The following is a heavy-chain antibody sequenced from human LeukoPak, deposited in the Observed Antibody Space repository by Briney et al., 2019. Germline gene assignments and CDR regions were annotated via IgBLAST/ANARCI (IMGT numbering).Heavy chain of an antibody. CDR2: IYHSGST. J-gene: IGHJ5*02. CDR3: ARSRPGWFDP. Sequence: SETLSLTCAVSGGSISSGGYYWSWIRQPPGKGLEWIGYIYHSGSTYYNPSLKSRVTISVDRSKNQFSLKLSSVTAADTAVYYCARSRPGWFDPWGQGTLVTVSS. V-gene: IGHV4-30-2*01. D-gene: IGHD3-10*01. CDR1: GGSISSGGYY.